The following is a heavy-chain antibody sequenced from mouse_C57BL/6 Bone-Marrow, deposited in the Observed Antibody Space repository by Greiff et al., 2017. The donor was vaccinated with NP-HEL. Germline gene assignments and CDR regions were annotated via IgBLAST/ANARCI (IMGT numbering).Heavy chain of an antibody. CDR1: GFTFSSSA. CDR3: ARANYYGSSRMDY. V-gene: IGHV5-4*03. J-gene: IGHJ4*01. CDR2: ISDGGSYT. Sequence: EVKLVESGGGLVKPGGSLKLSCAASGFTFSSSAMSWVRQTPAKRLEWVATISDGGSYTYYPDNVQGRFTISRDNAKNNLYLQMSHLKSDDTAMYYCARANYYGSSRMDYWGQGTSVTVSS. D-gene: IGHD1-1*01.